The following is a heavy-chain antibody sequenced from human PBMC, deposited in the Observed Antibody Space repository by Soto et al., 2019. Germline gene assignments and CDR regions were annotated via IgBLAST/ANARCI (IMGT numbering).Heavy chain of an antibody. Sequence: GGSLRLSCAASGFTFSCYIVNWVRQSPGKGLEWVSYISSGSKTIYYAESVKGRFTVSRDNARNSQYLQMNSLRDEDTAVYYCAREDILGVRSFDYWGQGTLVTSPQ. J-gene: IGHJ4*02. CDR1: GFTFSCYI. CDR2: ISSGSKTI. V-gene: IGHV3-48*02. D-gene: IGHD3-9*01. CDR3: AREDILGVRSFDY.